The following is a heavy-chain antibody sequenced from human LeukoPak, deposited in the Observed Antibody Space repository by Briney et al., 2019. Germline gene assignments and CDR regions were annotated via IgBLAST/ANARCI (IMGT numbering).Heavy chain of an antibody. CDR3: ARVAALAGTVIDY. J-gene: IGHJ4*02. V-gene: IGHV3-7*01. D-gene: IGHD6-19*01. CDR1: GFTFRSYW. Sequence: QSGGSLRLSCAAAGFTFRSYWMSWVRQAPGKGLEWVANIKQDGSEKYYVDSVKGRFTISRDNAKNSLSLQMNSLRAEDTAVYYCARVAALAGTVIDYWGQGTLVTVSS. CDR2: IKQDGSEK.